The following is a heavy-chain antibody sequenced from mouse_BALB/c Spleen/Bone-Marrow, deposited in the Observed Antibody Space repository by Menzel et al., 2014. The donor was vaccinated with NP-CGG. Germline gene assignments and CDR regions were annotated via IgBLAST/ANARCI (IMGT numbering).Heavy chain of an antibody. CDR1: GFNIRDTY. V-gene: IGHV14-3*02. CDR3: VRSREYYFDY. D-gene: IGHD1-1*01. Sequence: DVQVAESGAELVKPGASVKLSCTASGFNIRDTYMHWVKQRPEQGLEWIGRIDPANGNTKYDPKFQGKATITADTSSNTAYLQLSSLTPEDTAVYYCVRSREYYFDYWRQATPLPVTS. CDR2: IDPANGNT. J-gene: IGHJ2*01.